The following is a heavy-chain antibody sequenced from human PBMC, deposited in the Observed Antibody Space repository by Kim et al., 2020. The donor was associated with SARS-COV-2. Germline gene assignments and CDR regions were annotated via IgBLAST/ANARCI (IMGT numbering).Heavy chain of an antibody. J-gene: IGHJ4*02. CDR1: GGSISSSSYY. V-gene: IGHV4-39*01. CDR2: IYYSGST. D-gene: IGHD3-3*01. CDR3: AGQQARITIFGVVTAYFDY. Sequence: SETLSLTCTVSGGSISSSSYYWGWIRQPPGKGLEWIGSIYYSGSTYYNPSLKSRVTISVDTSKNQFSLKLSSVTAADTAVYYCAGQQARITIFGVVTAYFDYWGQGTLVTVSS.